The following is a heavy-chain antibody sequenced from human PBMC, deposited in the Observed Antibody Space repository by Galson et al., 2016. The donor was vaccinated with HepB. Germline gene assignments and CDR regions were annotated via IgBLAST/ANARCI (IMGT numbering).Heavy chain of an antibody. J-gene: IGHJ4*02. CDR3: ARGANRGRPFDY. CDR1: GFTFSSYW. Sequence: SLRLSCAASGFTFSSYWMSWVRQAPGKGLEWVANVKRDGSERYYVDSVKGRFTISRDNAKNSLFLQMNGLRVEDTAVYYCARGANRGRPFDYWGQGTLVTVSS. V-gene: IGHV3-7*03. CDR2: VKRDGSER. D-gene: IGHD3-10*01.